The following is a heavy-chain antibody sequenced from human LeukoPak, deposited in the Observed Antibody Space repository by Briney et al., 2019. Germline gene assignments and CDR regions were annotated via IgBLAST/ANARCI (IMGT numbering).Heavy chain of an antibody. CDR2: IIPILGIA. CDR1: GGTFSSYA. Sequence: GASVKVSCKASGGTFSSYAISWVRQAPGQGLEWMGRIIPILGIANYAQKFQGRATITADKSTSTAYMELSSLRSEDTAVYYCAREGPMTTVTTFDYWGQGTLVTVSS. D-gene: IGHD4-17*01. J-gene: IGHJ4*02. V-gene: IGHV1-69*04. CDR3: AREGPMTTVTTFDY.